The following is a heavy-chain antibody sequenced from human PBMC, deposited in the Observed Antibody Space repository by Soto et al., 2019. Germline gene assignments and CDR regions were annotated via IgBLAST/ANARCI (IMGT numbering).Heavy chain of an antibody. D-gene: IGHD4-17*01. CDR2: IYYSGST. J-gene: IGHJ4*02. CDR3: ARALAPYGDYGVWYFDY. CDR1: GGSISSGGYY. V-gene: IGHV4-31*03. Sequence: QVQLQESGPGLVKPSQTLSLTCTVSGGSISSGGYYWSWIRQHPGKGLEWIGYIYYSGSTYYNPSISSRVTITVDTSKNQCSLKLSSVTAADTAVYYCARALAPYGDYGVWYFDYWGQGTLVTVSS.